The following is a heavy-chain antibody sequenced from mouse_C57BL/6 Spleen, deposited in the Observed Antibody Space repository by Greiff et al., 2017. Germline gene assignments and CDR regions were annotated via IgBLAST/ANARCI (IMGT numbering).Heavy chain of an antibody. Sequence: VQGVESGPELVKPGASVKISCKASGYAFSSSWMNWVKQRPGKGLEWIGRIYPGDGDTNYNGKFKGKATLTADKSSSTAYMQLSSLTSEDSAVYFCARSRTGNFDYWGQGTTLTVSS. D-gene: IGHD4-1*01. CDR3: ARSRTGNFDY. V-gene: IGHV1-82*01. CDR1: GYAFSSSW. J-gene: IGHJ2*01. CDR2: IYPGDGDT.